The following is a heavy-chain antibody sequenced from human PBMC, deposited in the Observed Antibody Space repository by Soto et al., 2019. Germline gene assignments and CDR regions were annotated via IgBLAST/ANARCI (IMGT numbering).Heavy chain of an antibody. J-gene: IGHJ6*02. CDR3: AREGPAPYYYYGMDV. CDR1: GYSFTTYG. V-gene: IGHV1-18*01. CDR2: ISGYNGNT. Sequence: QVQLVQSGGEVKKPGASVKVSCKTSGYSFTTYGISWVRQAPGQGLEWMGWISGYNGNTTCAQKFQGRVTMTTETSTSTAYMELRSLRSDDTAVYYGAREGPAPYYYYGMDVWGQGSTVAVSS.